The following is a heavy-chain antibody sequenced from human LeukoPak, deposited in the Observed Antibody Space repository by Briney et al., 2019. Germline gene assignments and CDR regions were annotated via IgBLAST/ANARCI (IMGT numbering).Heavy chain of an antibody. Sequence: GGSLRLSCAASGFTFSSYSMNWVRQAPGKGLEWVSSISSSSSYIYYANSVKGRFTISRDNAKNSLYLQMNSLRAEDTAVYYCARGNTGDRGDYWGQGTLVTVSS. D-gene: IGHD7-27*01. CDR2: ISSSSSYI. CDR1: GFTFSSYS. J-gene: IGHJ4*02. V-gene: IGHV3-21*01. CDR3: ARGNTGDRGDY.